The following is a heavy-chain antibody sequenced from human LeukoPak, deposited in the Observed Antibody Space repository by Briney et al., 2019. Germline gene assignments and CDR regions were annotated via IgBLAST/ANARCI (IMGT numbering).Heavy chain of an antibody. D-gene: IGHD1-26*01. V-gene: IGHV3-23*01. Sequence: GGSPRLSCAASGFTFSDYGMSWVRQAPGKGLEWVSTIGGLGGSTYYADSVKGRFTISRDNAKKSLYLQMNSLRAEDTAVYYCARGGRSLSAFDIWGQGTMVTVSS. CDR1: GFTFSDYG. J-gene: IGHJ3*02. CDR3: ARGGRSLSAFDI. CDR2: IGGLGGST.